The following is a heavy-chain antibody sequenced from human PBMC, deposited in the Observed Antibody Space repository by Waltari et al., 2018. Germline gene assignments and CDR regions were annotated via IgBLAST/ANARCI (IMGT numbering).Heavy chain of an antibody. CDR1: GDSVSSNSDA. J-gene: IGHJ4*02. V-gene: IGHV6-1*01. CDR2: TYYRYKGYN. D-gene: IGHD6-19*01. CDR3: ARESSSGWVPTPGFDY. Sequence: QVQLQQSGPGLVKHSQTLSLTGAISGDSVSSNSDAWNWIRHSPSRGLEWLGRTYYRYKGYNDYAVSVKSRITINPDTSKNQFSLQLNSVTPEDTAVYYCARESSSGWVPTPGFDYWGQGTLVTVSS.